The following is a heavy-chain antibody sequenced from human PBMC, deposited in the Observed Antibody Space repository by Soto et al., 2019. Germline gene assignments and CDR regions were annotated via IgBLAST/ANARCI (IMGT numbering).Heavy chain of an antibody. V-gene: IGHV4-39*01. D-gene: IGHD3-9*01. J-gene: IGHJ4*02. CDR1: GDSINSDKYY. CDR2: IYYRGNT. Sequence: SETLSLTCSVSGDSINSDKYYWGWIRQPPGKGLEWIGSIYYRGNTYYNPSLQTRVTISLDKSKSQFSLRLNSVTAADSAVCFCAGLEGLATISYYFDFWGQGAQVTVSS. CDR3: AGLEGLATISYYFDF.